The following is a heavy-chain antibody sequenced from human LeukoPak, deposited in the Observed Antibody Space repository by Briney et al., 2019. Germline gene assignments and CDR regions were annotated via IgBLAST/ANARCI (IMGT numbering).Heavy chain of an antibody. Sequence: GGSLRLSCAASGFTFNSYDMDWVRQTPGKGLEWVSSIRATSTYTYYADSVKGRFSISRDNAKNSLFLQMNSLRAEDTAVYYCARVDRGQLLGMDVWGQGTTVTVSS. V-gene: IGHV3-21*01. CDR2: IRATSTYT. CDR3: ARVDRGQLLGMDV. CDR1: GFTFNSYD. J-gene: IGHJ6*02. D-gene: IGHD2-2*01.